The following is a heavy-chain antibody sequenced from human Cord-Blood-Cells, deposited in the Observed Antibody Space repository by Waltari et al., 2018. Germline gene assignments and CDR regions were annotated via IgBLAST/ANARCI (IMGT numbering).Heavy chain of an antibody. CDR1: GGSFSGYY. D-gene: IGHD4-17*01. CDR3: AMTVTTTDAFDI. J-gene: IGHJ3*02. Sequence: QVQLQQWGAGLLKPSETLSLTCAVYGGSFSGYYWSWIRQPPGKGLEWIGEINHRGSTNYNPSLKSRVTISVDTANNQFSLKLSSVTAADTAVYYCAMTVTTTDAFDIWGQGTMVTVSS. V-gene: IGHV4-34*01. CDR2: INHRGST.